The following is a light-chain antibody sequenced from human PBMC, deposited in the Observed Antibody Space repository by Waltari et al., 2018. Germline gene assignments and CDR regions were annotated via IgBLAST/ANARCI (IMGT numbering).Light chain of an antibody. J-gene: IGKJ2*01. CDR1: QSIRSW. CDR2: KAS. CDR3: QQYNSYWGT. Sequence: DIQMTQSPSTLSASVGDRVTITCRASQSIRSWLAWYQQKPGKAPKLLIYKASSLESGVPSRFSGSGSGTEFTLTISSLQPDDFATYYCQQYNSYWGTFGQGTKLEIK. V-gene: IGKV1-5*03.